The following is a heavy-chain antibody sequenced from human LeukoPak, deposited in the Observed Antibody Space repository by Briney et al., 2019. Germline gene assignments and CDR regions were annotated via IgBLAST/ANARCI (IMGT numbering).Heavy chain of an antibody. V-gene: IGHV3-30*18. Sequence: AGGSLRLSCAASGFTFSSYGMHWVRQAPGKGLEWVAVISYDGSNKYHADSVKGRFTISRDNSKNTLYLQMNSLRVEDTAVYYCAKGGIPDDPWGQGTLVTVSS. CDR2: ISYDGSNK. D-gene: IGHD2-21*01. CDR1: GFTFSSYG. J-gene: IGHJ5*02. CDR3: AKGGIPDDP.